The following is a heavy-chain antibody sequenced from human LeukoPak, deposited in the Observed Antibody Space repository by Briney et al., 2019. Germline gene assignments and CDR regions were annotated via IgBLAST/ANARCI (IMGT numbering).Heavy chain of an antibody. J-gene: IGHJ4*02. CDR1: GGSISSYY. Sequence: SETLSLTCTVSGGSISSYYWSWIRQPPGRGLEWIGYIYHSGTTNYNPSLRSRVTISVDTSKSQFSLKLSSVTAADTAVYYCAREQLEYYFDYWGQGTLVTVSS. V-gene: IGHV4-59*01. CDR2: IYHSGTT. CDR3: AREQLEYYFDY. D-gene: IGHD6-13*01.